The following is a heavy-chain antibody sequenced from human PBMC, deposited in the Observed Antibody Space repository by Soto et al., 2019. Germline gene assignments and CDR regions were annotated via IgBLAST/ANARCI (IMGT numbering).Heavy chain of an antibody. Sequence: GGSLRLSCAASGFTVSTKYMSWVRQAPGKGLEWVSVIYSGGSTFYADSVRGRFTISRDNSKNTVNLQMSSLRAEDTAVYYCARDPWAADYWGQGTQVTVSS. CDR1: GFTVSTKY. CDR3: ARDPWAADY. J-gene: IGHJ4*02. D-gene: IGHD3-16*01. CDR2: IYSGGST. V-gene: IGHV3-66*01.